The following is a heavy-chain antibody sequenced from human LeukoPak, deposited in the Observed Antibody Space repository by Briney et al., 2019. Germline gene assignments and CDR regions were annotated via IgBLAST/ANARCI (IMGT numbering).Heavy chain of an antibody. V-gene: IGHV4-59*08. J-gene: IGHJ5*02. D-gene: IGHD4-23*01. CDR1: GGSLSSYY. CDR2: IYYSGST. CDR3: ARADGGPMTFDT. Sequence: AETLSLTCTVSGGSLSSYYWSWIRQPPGKGLEWIGYIYYSGSTNHNPSLKSRVTISVDTSKNQFSLKLSSVTAADTAVYYCARADGGPMTFDTWGQGTLVTVSS.